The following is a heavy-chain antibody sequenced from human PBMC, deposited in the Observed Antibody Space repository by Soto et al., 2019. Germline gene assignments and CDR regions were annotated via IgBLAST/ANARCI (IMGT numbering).Heavy chain of an antibody. D-gene: IGHD6-19*01. CDR2: ISGSGGST. V-gene: IGHV3-23*01. J-gene: IGHJ4*02. Sequence: GGSLRLSCAASGFTFSSYAMSWVRQAPGKGLEWVSAISGSGGSTYYADSVKGRLTISRDNSKNTLYLQMNSLRAEDTAVYYCAKDKVRYSSGWFLFDYWGQGTLVTVSS. CDR3: AKDKVRYSSGWFLFDY. CDR1: GFTFSSYA.